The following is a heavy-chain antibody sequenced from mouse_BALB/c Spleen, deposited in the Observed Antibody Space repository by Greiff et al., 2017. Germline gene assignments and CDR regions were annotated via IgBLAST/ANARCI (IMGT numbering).Heavy chain of an antibody. Sequence: VKLQESGPGLVAPSQSLSITCTVSGFSLTSYGVHWVRQPPGKGLEWLGVIWAGGSTNYNSALMSRLSISKDNSKSQVFLKMNSLQTDDTAMYYCARDRNPPDYYGSSYLDYWGQGTTLTVSS. V-gene: IGHV2-9*02. D-gene: IGHD1-1*01. CDR1: GFSLTSYG. CDR3: ARDRNPPDYYGSSYLDY. CDR2: IWAGGST. J-gene: IGHJ2*01.